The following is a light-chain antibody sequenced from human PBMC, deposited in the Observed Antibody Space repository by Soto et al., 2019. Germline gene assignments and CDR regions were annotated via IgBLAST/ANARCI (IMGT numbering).Light chain of an antibody. V-gene: IGKV1-39*01. Sequence: HMSHSPASLSATVVYRVTITFLSGQSISIYLNWYQLKPGKAPNLLMYGASYLKSGVPTRFSGSGSGTDFTLTISSLQPEDFAIYYCQQTYTTPEITFGQGTRLEI. CDR3: QQTYTTPEIT. CDR1: QSISIY. CDR2: GAS. J-gene: IGKJ5*01.